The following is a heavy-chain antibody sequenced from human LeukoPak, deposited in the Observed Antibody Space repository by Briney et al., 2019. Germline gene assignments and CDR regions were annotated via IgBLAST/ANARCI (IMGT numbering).Heavy chain of an antibody. J-gene: IGHJ3*02. Sequence: GGSLRLSCAASGFTVASNYMNWVRQAPGKGLEWVSIIYSGGYTSYADSVKGRFTISRDNSKNTLYLQMNSLRAEDTAVYYCAKDPLYYYDSSGYYPPDAFDIWGQGTMVTVSS. CDR2: IYSGGYT. CDR3: AKDPLYYYDSSGYYPPDAFDI. CDR1: GFTVASNY. V-gene: IGHV3-53*01. D-gene: IGHD3-22*01.